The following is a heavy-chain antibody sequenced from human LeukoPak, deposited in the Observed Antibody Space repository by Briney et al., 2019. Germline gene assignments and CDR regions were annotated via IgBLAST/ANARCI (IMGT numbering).Heavy chain of an antibody. V-gene: IGHV5-51*01. Sequence: GKSLKISCKGSGYSFTSYWIGWVRQVPGKGLEWMGIIYPGDSDTAYSPSFKGQVTVSADKSITTPYLQWSSLKASDTAMYYCARRGRYSYASYFDYWGQGTLVTASS. CDR2: IYPGDSDT. D-gene: IGHD5-18*01. CDR1: GYSFTSYW. J-gene: IGHJ4*02. CDR3: ARRGRYSYASYFDY.